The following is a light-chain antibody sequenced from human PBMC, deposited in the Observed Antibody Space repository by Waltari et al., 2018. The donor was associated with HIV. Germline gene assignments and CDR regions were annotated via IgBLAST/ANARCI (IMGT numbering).Light chain of an antibody. V-gene: IGLV4-69*01. CDR1: SGHSNYA. Sequence: QLVLTQSPSASASLGASVKLTCTLSSGHSNYAIAWHQQQPEKGPRYLMKFNSDGSHSKGDGIPDRFSGSSSGADRYLTISSRQSEDEADYYCQTWGTGSLVFGGGTKLTVL. CDR3: QTWGTGSLV. CDR2: FNSDGSH. J-gene: IGLJ3*02.